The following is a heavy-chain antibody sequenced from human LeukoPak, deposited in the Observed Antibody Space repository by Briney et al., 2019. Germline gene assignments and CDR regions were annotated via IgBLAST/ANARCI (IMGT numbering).Heavy chain of an antibody. CDR3: AKFTYYYDSSGYETSEYFQH. CDR1: GGTFSNNA. J-gene: IGHJ1*01. V-gene: IGHV1-69*06. CDR2: IIPIFGTT. D-gene: IGHD3-22*01. Sequence: GASVKVSCKASGGTFSNNAISWVRQAPGQGLEWMGGIIPIFGTTNYAQKFQGRVTVTADKSTSTAYMELSSLTSEDTAVYYCAKFTYYYDSSGYETSEYFQHWGQGTLVTVSS.